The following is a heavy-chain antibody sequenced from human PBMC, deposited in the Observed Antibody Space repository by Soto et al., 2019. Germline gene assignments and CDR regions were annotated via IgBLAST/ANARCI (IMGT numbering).Heavy chain of an antibody. CDR2: IKHSGST. J-gene: IGHJ4*02. Sequence: QVQLQQWGAGLLKPSETLSLTCAVYGGSFSGYYWSWIRQPPGKGLEWIGEIKHSGSTNQNPALKGRVNISVDTYKNQFSLELRSVTASDTAVYYCYWNYEGFDYWGQGTLVTVSS. CDR3: YWNYEGFDY. D-gene: IGHD1-7*01. CDR1: GGSFSGYY. V-gene: IGHV4-34*01.